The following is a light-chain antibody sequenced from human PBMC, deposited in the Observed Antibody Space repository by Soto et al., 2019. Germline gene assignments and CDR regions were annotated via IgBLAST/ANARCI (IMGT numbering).Light chain of an antibody. CDR3: KRRSTLPLT. CDR1: QNVGGY. CDR2: DAS. V-gene: IGKV3-11*01. Sequence: EIVLTQSPATLSLSPGERATLSCRASQNVGGYLAWYQQKPGQAPRLLIYDASNRATGIPARFSGSGSGTDFSRTISRLEPEDLAVYYCKRRSTLPLTFGGGTKVEIK. J-gene: IGKJ4*01.